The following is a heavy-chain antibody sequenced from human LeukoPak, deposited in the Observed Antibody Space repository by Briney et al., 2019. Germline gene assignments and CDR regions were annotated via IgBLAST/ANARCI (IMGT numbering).Heavy chain of an antibody. J-gene: IGHJ3*02. D-gene: IGHD3-22*01. V-gene: IGHV4-61*10. CDR3: ACLTTAEAFDI. CDR1: GGSTSTGDYY. CDR2: IYDSGST. Sequence: SETLSLTCIVSGGSTSTGDYYCSWIRQPAGKGLEWIGYIYDSGSTNYNPSLKSRVTISVDTSKNQFSLKLSSVTAADTAVYFCACLTTAEAFDIWGQGTMVTVSS.